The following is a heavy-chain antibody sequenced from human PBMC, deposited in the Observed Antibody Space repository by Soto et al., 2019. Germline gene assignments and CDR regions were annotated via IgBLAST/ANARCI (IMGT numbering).Heavy chain of an antibody. D-gene: IGHD2-15*01. CDR2: IYYSGST. J-gene: IGHJ4*02. Sequence: SETLSLTCTVSGGSISSSSYYWGWIRHPPGKGLEWIGSIYYSGSTYYNPSLKSRVTISVDTSKNQFSLKLSSVTAADTAVYYCARSYCSGGSCYSVVAYWGQGTLVTVST. V-gene: IGHV4-39*01. CDR3: ARSYCSGGSCYSVVAY. CDR1: GGSISSSSYY.